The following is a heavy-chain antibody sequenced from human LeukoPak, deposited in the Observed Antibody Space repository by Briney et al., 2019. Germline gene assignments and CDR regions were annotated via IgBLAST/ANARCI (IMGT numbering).Heavy chain of an antibody. V-gene: IGHV3-30*02. D-gene: IGHD4-17*01. J-gene: IGHJ4*02. Sequence: PGGSLRLSCAASGFTFSSYGMHWVRQAPGKGLEWVAFIRYDGSNKYYADSVKGRFTISRDNAKNSLYLQMNSLRAEDTAVYYCARSDYGDYGPDYWGQGTLVTVSS. CDR3: ARSDYGDYGPDY. CDR2: IRYDGSNK. CDR1: GFTFSSYG.